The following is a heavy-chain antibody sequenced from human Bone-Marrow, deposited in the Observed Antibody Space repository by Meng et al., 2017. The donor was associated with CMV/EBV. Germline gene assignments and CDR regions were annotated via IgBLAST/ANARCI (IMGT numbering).Heavy chain of an antibody. Sequence: GESLKISCAASGFTFSDYYMSWIRQAPGKGLEWVSYISSSGSTIYYADSVKGRFTISRDNAKNSLYLQMNSLRAEDTAVYYCARVLRFLDGYYYYGMDVWGQGTTVTVSS. CDR1: GFTFSDYY. CDR3: ARVLRFLDGYYYYGMDV. J-gene: IGHJ6*02. D-gene: IGHD3-3*01. CDR2: ISSSGSTI. V-gene: IGHV3-11*04.